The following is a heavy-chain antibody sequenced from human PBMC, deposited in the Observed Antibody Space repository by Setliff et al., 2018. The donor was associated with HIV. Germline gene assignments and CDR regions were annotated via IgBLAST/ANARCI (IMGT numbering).Heavy chain of an antibody. V-gene: IGHV4-31*03. CDR2: IYYSGST. J-gene: IGHJ6*03. Sequence: SETLSLTCTVSGGSISSGDYYRSWIRQYPGKGLEWIGYIYYSGSTFYNPSLKSRVTISVDTSKKQFSLKLSSVTAADTAVYYCAREGYGDKRERYFYYMDVWGKGTTVTVSS. CDR1: GGSISSGDYY. CDR3: AREGYGDKRERYFYYMDV. D-gene: IGHD4-17*01.